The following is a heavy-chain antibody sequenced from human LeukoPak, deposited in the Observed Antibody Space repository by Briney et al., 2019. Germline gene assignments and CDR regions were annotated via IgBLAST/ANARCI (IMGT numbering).Heavy chain of an antibody. J-gene: IGHJ5*02. V-gene: IGHV4-34*01. CDR2: INHSGST. Sequence: SETLSLTCAVYGGSFSGYYWSWIRQPPGKGLEWIGEINHSGSTNYNPSLKSRVTISVDTSKNQFSLKLSSVTAADTAVYYCARHPPSEDILTGYYSLGNSENWFDPWGQGTLVTVSS. D-gene: IGHD3-9*01. CDR3: ARHPPSEDILTGYYSLGNSENWFDP. CDR1: GGSFSGYY.